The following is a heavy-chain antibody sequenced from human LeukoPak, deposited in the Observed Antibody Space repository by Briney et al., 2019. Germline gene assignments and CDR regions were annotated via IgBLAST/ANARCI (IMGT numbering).Heavy chain of an antibody. CDR3: ARVATIFDC. Sequence: SGGSLRLSCAASGFTFSSYSMNWVRQAPGKGLEWISYISSDSSTTYYADSVKGRFTISRDNAKNSLYLQMTSLRDEDTAVYYCARVATIFDCWGQGTLVPDCS. D-gene: IGHD5-12*01. CDR1: GFTFSSYS. CDR2: ISSDSSTT. J-gene: IGHJ4*02. V-gene: IGHV3-48*02.